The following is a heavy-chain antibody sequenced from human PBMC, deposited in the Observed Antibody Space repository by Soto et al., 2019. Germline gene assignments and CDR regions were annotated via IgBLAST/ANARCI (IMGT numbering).Heavy chain of an antibody. J-gene: IGHJ4*02. V-gene: IGHV4-30-4*01. Sequence: SETLSLTCTVSGGSISSGDYYWSWIRQPPGKGLEWIGYIYYSGSTYYNPSFKSRVTISVDTSKNQFSLKLSSVTAADTAVYYCASYYYDSSGYLPDWGQGTLVTVSS. CDR1: GGSISSGDYY. D-gene: IGHD3-22*01. CDR2: IYYSGST. CDR3: ASYYYDSSGYLPD.